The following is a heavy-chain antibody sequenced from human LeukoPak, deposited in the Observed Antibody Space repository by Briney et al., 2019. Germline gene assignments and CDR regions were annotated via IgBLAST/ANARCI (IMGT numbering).Heavy chain of an antibody. J-gene: IGHJ5*02. CDR2: IDTSGST. V-gene: IGHV4-4*07. CDR1: GGSISSYY. D-gene: IGHD2-2*01. Sequence: PSETLSLTCTVSGGSISSYYWSWIRQPPGKGLEWIGRIDTSGSTNYNPSRKSRVTMSVDTSKNQSALKLSSVTGADTAVYYCTRNPAKQVHNWFEPGGQGTPVTVAS. CDR3: TRNPAKQVHNWFEP.